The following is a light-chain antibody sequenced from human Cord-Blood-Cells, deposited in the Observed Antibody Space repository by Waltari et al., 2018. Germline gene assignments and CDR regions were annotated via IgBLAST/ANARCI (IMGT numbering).Light chain of an antibody. CDR3: QHYLRLPVT. CDR1: QSVTRA. V-gene: IGKV3-20*01. J-gene: IGKJ1*01. Sequence: EIVLTQSPGTLSLSPGDSAPLSCRTIQSVTRALAWYQQKPGQAPRHLIYGASNRATGIPDRFSGSGSGTDFSLTISSLEPEDFAVYYCQHYLRLPVTFGQGTKVEVK. CDR2: GAS.